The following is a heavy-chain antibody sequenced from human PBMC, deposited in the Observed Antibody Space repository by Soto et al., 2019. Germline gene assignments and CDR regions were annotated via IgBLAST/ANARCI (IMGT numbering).Heavy chain of an antibody. CDR1: GDSIKTETW. CDR2: IKHTGDA. CDR3: AREGRLHWFEP. V-gene: IGHV4-4*02. J-gene: IGHJ5*01. Sequence: QVHLQESGPGLVKPSETLSLTCAVSGDSIKTETWWSWLRQLPGTGLEWIGEIKHTGDANANPALRSRVSMSVDRTKNQFLLKLLSVSAADTAVYFCAREGRLHWFEPWWQGTLVTVSS.